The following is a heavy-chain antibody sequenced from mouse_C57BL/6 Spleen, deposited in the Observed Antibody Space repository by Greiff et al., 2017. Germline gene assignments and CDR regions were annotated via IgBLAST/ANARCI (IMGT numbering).Heavy chain of an antibody. CDR2: IRNKANGYTT. CDR1: GFTFTDYY. J-gene: IGHJ1*03. Sequence: EVQGVESGGGLVQPGGSLSLSCAASGFTFTDYYMSWVRQPPGKALEWLGFIRNKANGYTTEYSASVKGRFTISRDNSQSILYLQMNALRAEDSATYYCASSDYYGSPLYFDVWGTGTTVTVSS. D-gene: IGHD1-1*01. V-gene: IGHV7-3*01. CDR3: ASSDYYGSPLYFDV.